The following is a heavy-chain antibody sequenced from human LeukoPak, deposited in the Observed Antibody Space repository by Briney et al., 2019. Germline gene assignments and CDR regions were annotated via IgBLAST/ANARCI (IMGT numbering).Heavy chain of an antibody. CDR2: ISTYNGNT. V-gene: IGHV1-18*01. D-gene: IGHD3-16*02. CDR3: AISYYYYYMDV. J-gene: IGHJ6*03. CDR1: GYTFTSYG. Sequence: GASVKVSCKASGYTFTSYGILWVRQAPGQGLEWMGWISTYNGNTNYAQKIQGRVTMTTDTSTSTAYMELRSLRSDDTAVYYCAISYYYYYMDVWGKGTTVTVSS.